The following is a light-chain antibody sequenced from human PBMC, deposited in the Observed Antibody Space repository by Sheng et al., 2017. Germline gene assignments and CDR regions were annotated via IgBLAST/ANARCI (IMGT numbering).Light chain of an antibody. CDR2: WAS. CDR1: QSILYRSNAKRY. CDR3: QQYLTPPPSP. Sequence: DIVMTQSPDSLAVSLGERATINCKSSQSILYRSNAKRYLAWYHQKPGQPPKLLISWASILESGVPDRFRGSGSGTDFTLTITSLQAEDVGVYYCQQYLTPPPSPFGGRTKVEI. V-gene: IGKV4-1*01. J-gene: IGKJ4*02.